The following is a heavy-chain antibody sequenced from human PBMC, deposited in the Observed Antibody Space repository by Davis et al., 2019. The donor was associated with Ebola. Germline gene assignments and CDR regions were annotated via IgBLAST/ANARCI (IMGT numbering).Heavy chain of an antibody. CDR3: ARGSVKMDS. Sequence: PSETLSLTCAVYGGSFSGHYWSWVRQSPREGLEWIGEISHRGRTTYNPSLLSRVTISVDTSRNQFSLKVNSVTAADTAVYYCARGSVKMDSWGQGILVTVSS. J-gene: IGHJ4*02. CDR2: ISHRGRT. V-gene: IGHV4-34*01. D-gene: IGHD3-22*01. CDR1: GGSFSGHY.